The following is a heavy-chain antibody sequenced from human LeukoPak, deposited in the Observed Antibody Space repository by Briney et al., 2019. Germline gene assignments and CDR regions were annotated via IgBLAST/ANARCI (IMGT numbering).Heavy chain of an antibody. Sequence: ASVKVSCKASGYTFTGYYMHWVRQAPGQGLEWMGWINPNSGGTNYAQKFQGRVTMTRDTSISTAYMELSSLRSEDTAVYYCARSSIIAAAGPYYFDYWGQGTLVTVSS. CDR3: ARSSIIAAAGPYYFDY. J-gene: IGHJ4*02. CDR1: GYTFTGYY. V-gene: IGHV1-2*02. D-gene: IGHD6-13*01. CDR2: INPNSGGT.